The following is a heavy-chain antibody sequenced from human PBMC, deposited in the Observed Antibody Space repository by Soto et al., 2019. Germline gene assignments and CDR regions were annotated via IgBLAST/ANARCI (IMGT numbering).Heavy chain of an antibody. V-gene: IGHV1-18*01. D-gene: IGHD3-9*01. CDR2: ISAYNGNT. CDR1: VYTFTIYG. J-gene: IGHJ4*02. Sequence: ASVKVSCKASVYTFTIYGISWVRPAPGQGLEWMGCISAYNGNTNYAQKLQGRVTMTTDTSTSTAYMELRSLRSDVTAVYYCARDLISHFVWLIFWVQGTLVTVSS. CDR3: ARDLISHFVWLIF.